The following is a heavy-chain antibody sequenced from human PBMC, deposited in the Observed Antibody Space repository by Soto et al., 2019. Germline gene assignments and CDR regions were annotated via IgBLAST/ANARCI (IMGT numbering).Heavy chain of an antibody. J-gene: IGHJ3*02. CDR2: IHDTGNT. V-gene: IGHV4-4*02. Sequence: QVQLQESGPGLVKPSGTLTLTCAVSGGSISSSHWWSWVRQPPGKGLEWIGEIHDTGNTKYNPSLESRVTISVDKSKTQFSLNLTSVTAADTAVYYCARVDYFGATAAFDIWGQGTMVTVSS. D-gene: IGHD1-26*01. CDR1: GGSISSSHW. CDR3: ARVDYFGATAAFDI.